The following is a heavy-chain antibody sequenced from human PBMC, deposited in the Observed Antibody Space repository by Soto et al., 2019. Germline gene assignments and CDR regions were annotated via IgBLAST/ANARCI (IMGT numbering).Heavy chain of an antibody. D-gene: IGHD6-19*01. Sequence: QVQLVQSGAEVKKPGASVKVSCKASGYTFPSYGITWVRQAPGQGLEWMGWIIPYNGNTNHAQKLQGRVTMTSDTPQSTVYMELRSPSSDDTAVYYCARGAPRLQWLPYYSDYWGQGTLVTVSS. J-gene: IGHJ4*02. CDR1: GYTFPSYG. CDR3: ARGAPRLQWLPYYSDY. V-gene: IGHV1-18*01. CDR2: IIPYNGNT.